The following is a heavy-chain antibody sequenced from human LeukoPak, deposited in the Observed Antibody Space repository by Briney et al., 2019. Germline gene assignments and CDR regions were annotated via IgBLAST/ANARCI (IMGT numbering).Heavy chain of an antibody. CDR2: IYDSGST. J-gene: IGHJ6*02. Sequence: SETLSLTCTVSGGSISSYYWSWIRQPPGKGLEWIGYIYDSGSTNYNPSLKSRVTISVDTFKNQFSLRLSSVTDADTAVYYCARGQVGSYVYYYYYGMDVWGRGTTVTVSS. CDR1: GGSISSYY. V-gene: IGHV4-59*12. D-gene: IGHD5-18*01. CDR3: ARGQVGSYVYYYYYGMDV.